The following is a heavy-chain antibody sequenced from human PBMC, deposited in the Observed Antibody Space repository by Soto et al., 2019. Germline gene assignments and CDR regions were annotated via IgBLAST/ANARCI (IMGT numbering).Heavy chain of an antibody. Sequence: EVQLVESGGGLVQPGRSLRLSCAASGFTFDDYAMHWVRQAPGKGLEWVSGISWNSGSIGYADSVKGRFTISRDNAKNSLYLQMNSLRAEDTALYHCAKDISARSFQLSSSSCFDYWGQGTLVTVSS. CDR1: GFTFDDYA. J-gene: IGHJ4*02. V-gene: IGHV3-9*01. CDR2: ISWNSGSI. D-gene: IGHD6-6*01. CDR3: AKDISARSFQLSSSSCFDY.